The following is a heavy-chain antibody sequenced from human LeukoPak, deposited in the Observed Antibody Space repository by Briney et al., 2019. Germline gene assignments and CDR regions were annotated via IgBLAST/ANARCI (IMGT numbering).Heavy chain of an antibody. J-gene: IGHJ3*02. Sequence: GASVKVSCKASGYTFTGYYMHWVRQAPGQGLEWMGRINPNSGGTNYVQKFQGRVTMTRDTSISTAYMELSSLRSDDTAVYYCARGVTIFGGPKDAFDIWGQGTMVSVSS. D-gene: IGHD3-3*01. CDR2: INPNSGGT. CDR1: GYTFTGYY. CDR3: ARGVTIFGGPKDAFDI. V-gene: IGHV1-2*02.